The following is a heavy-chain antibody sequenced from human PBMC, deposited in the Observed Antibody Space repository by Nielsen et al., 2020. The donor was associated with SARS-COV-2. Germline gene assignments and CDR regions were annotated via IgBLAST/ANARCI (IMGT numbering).Heavy chain of an antibody. V-gene: IGHV3-23*01. D-gene: IGHD3-10*01. J-gene: IGHJ6*02. CDR3: ARRMGSGSYQAYGLDV. CDR2: ISGSAGDT. CDR1: GFTFSSYA. Sequence: GESLKISCAASGFTFSSYAMSWVRQAPGKGLEWVSTISGSAGDTYYADSVKGRFTISRDNSKNTLYLQMNSLKTDDSAKYYCARRMGSGSYQAYGLDVWGLGTTVTVSS.